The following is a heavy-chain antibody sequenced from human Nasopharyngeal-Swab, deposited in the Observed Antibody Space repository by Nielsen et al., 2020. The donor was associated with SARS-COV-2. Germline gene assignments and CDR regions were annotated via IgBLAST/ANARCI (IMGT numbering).Heavy chain of an antibody. CDR3: ARILSGYDWYYFDY. J-gene: IGHJ4*02. Sequence: WVRQAPGQGLEWMGRINPNSGGTNYAQKFQGRVTMTRDTSISTAYMELSRLRSDDTAVYYCARILSGYDWYYFDYWGQGTLVTVSS. D-gene: IGHD5-12*01. CDR2: INPNSGGT. V-gene: IGHV1-2*06.